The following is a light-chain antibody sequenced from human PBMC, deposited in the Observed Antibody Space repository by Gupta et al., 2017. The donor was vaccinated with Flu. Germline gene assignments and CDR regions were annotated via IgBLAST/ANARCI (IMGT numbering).Light chain of an antibody. CDR1: QSLGQRDGNNS. CDR3: KQHKPFRT. Sequence: PVTLGQPAYISCSSSQSLGQRDGNNSLCWLQQMPDQPQRLMIYKSSNRCSGGTVRFSGGGAVKDFTRKSSRGEDEAVGVYYRKQHKPFRTFGQGTKVEIK. V-gene: IGKV2-24*01. CDR2: KSS. J-gene: IGKJ1*01.